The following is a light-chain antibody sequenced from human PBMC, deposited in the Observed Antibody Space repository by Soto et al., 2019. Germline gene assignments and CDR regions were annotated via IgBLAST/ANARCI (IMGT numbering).Light chain of an antibody. Sequence: DIQMTQSPSILSASVGDGVTITCRASQSIGKWLAWYQQKPGKAPKVLIYDASTLETGVPSRFSGARSGTEFTLSISSLQPDDFATYYCQHYNGHFGGGTKLEIK. CDR1: QSIGKW. CDR2: DAS. J-gene: IGKJ4*01. CDR3: QHYNGH. V-gene: IGKV1-5*01.